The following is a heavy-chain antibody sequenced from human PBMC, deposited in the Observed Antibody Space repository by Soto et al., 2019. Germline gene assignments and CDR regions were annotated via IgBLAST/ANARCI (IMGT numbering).Heavy chain of an antibody. CDR3: ARPPHGMDV. J-gene: IGHJ6*02. V-gene: IGHV3-7*03. CDR1: GFTLSSFW. Sequence: EAQLVESGGGLVQPGGSLRLSCAASGFTLSSFWMTWVRQAPGKGLEWVASIKQDGSETYYVDSVKGRFTISRDNPKNTLYLQMNSLRVGDTAVYYCARPPHGMDVWGPGTTVTVSS. CDR2: IKQDGSET.